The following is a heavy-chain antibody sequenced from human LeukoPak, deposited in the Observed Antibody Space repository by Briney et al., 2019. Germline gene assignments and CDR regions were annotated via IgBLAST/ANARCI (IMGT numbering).Heavy chain of an antibody. D-gene: IGHD6-13*01. J-gene: IGHJ4*02. CDR1: GGSFSGYY. V-gene: IGHV4-34*01. CDR3: ARGRAAAAY. CDR2: INHSGST. Sequence: SETLSLTCAVYGGSFSGYYWSWIRQPPGKGLEWIGEINHSGSTNYNPSLKSRVTISVDTSKNQFSLKLSSVTAADTAVYYCARGRAAAAYWGQGTLVTFSS.